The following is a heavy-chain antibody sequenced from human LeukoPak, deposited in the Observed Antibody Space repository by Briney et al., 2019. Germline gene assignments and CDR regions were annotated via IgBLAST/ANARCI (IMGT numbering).Heavy chain of an antibody. CDR1: GFTFSSYS. Sequence: GGSLRLSCAASGFTFSSYSMNWVRQAPGKGLEWVSSISSSSSYIYYADSVKGRFTISRDNAKNSLYLQMNSLRAEDTAVYYCARATGYDSSGGPFDYWGQGTLVTVSS. V-gene: IGHV3-21*01. J-gene: IGHJ4*02. CDR3: ARATGYDSSGGPFDY. CDR2: ISSSSSYI. D-gene: IGHD3-22*01.